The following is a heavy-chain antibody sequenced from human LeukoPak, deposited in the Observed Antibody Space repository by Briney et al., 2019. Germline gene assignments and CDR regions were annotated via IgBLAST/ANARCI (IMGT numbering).Heavy chain of an antibody. D-gene: IGHD3-10*01. V-gene: IGHV6-1*01. CDR3: ARGLGRVGELRI. CDR2: THYRSKWYN. J-gene: IGHJ4*02. Sequence: SQTLSLTFAISGDSVSSNSAAWNWIRQSPSRGLEWLGRTHYRSKWYNDYAVSVKSRITINPDTSKNQFSLQLNSVTPEDTAVYYCARGLGRVGELRIWGQGTLVTVSS. CDR1: GDSVSSNSAA.